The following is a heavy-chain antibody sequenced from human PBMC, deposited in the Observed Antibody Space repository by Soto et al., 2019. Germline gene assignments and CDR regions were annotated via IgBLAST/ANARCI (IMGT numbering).Heavy chain of an antibody. D-gene: IGHD3-10*01. J-gene: IGHJ6*02. Sequence: LGESLKISCKGSGYSFTSYWISWVRQMPGKGLEWMGRIDPSDSYTNYSPSFQGHVTISADKSISTAYLQWSSLKASDTAMYYCARHSLLWFGEDPYGMDVWGQGTTVTVSS. CDR3: ARHSLLWFGEDPYGMDV. CDR1: GYSFTSYW. CDR2: IDPSDSYT. V-gene: IGHV5-10-1*01.